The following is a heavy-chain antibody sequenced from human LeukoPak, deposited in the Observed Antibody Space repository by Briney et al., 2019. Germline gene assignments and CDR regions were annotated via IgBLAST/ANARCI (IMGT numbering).Heavy chain of an antibody. J-gene: IGHJ6*02. V-gene: IGHV4-59*01. CDR3: ARAPTSWYGMDV. CDR2: IYYSGST. CDR1: GGSISSYY. Sequence: PSETLSLTCTVSGGSISSYYWSWIRQPPGKGLEWIGYIYYSGSTNYNPSLKSRVTISVDTSKNQFSLKLSSVTAADTAVYYCARAPTSWYGMDVWGQGTTVTVSS.